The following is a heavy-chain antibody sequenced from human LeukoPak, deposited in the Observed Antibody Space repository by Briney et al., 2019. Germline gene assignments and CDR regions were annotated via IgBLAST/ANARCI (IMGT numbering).Heavy chain of an antibody. CDR3: ARDRGGVRGVTSVFDY. CDR2: IWYDGSNK. Sequence: GGSLRLSCAASGFTFSSYGMHWVRQAPGKGLEWVAVIWYDGSNKYYADSVKGRFTISRDNSKNTLYLQMNSLRAEDTAVYYCARDRGGVRGVTSVFDYWGQGTLVTVSS. D-gene: IGHD3-10*01. V-gene: IGHV3-33*01. J-gene: IGHJ4*02. CDR1: GFTFSSYG.